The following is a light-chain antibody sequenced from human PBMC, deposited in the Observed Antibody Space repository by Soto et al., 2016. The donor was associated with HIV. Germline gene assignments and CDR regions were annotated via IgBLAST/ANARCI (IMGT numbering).Light chain of an antibody. V-gene: IGKV1-39*01. Sequence: GDRVTITCRASQSITSYLNWYQQKPGKAPSLLIYAVSRLQGGVPSRFSGSGSETDFTLTITSLQPEDFATYYCQQSYSAPRTFGQGTRLEIK. CDR2: AVS. CDR3: QQSYSAPRT. CDR1: QSITSY. J-gene: IGKJ5*01.